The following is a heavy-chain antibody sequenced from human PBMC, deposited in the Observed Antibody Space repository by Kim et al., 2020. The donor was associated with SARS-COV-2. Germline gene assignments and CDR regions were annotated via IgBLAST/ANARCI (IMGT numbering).Heavy chain of an antibody. J-gene: IGHJ3*01. Sequence: GGSLRLSCAGSGFNFNKAWMGWARQAPGKGLEWVGRIKSKIDDETTDYAEHVKGSFTIPRDDSKRTVYLQMHSLKIEDTAVYYCTTGAGAGLLFDGFDLGGQGTRVTLSS. V-gene: IGHV3-15*01. CDR1: GFNFNKAW. D-gene: IGHD6-19*01. CDR2: IKSKIDDETT. CDR3: TTGAGAGLLFDGFDL.